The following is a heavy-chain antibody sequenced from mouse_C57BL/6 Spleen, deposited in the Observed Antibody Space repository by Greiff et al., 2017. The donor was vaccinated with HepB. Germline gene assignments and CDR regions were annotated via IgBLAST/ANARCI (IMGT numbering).Heavy chain of an antibody. Sequence: VQLQQSGASVKISCKASGYAFSSYWMNWVKQRPGKGLEWIGQIYPGDGDTNYNGKFKGKATLTADKSSSTAYMQLSSLTSEDSAVYFCARERTGTFDYWGQGTTLTVSS. CDR1: GYAFSSYW. CDR3: ARERTGTFDY. V-gene: IGHV1-80*01. J-gene: IGHJ2*01. D-gene: IGHD4-1*01. CDR2: IYPGDGDT.